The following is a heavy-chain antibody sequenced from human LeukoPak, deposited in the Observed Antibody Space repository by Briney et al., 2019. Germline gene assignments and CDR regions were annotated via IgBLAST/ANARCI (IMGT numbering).Heavy chain of an antibody. J-gene: IGHJ4*02. CDR3: AKGWFGELLSVDY. CDR2: ISGSGGST. V-gene: IGHV3-23*01. CDR1: GFTFSSYA. Sequence: GGSLRLSCAASGFTFSSYAMSWVRQAPGKGLEWISAISGSGGSTYYADSVKGRFTISRDNSKNTLYLQMNSLSAEDTAVYYCAKGWFGELLSVDYWGQGTLVAVSS. D-gene: IGHD3-10*01.